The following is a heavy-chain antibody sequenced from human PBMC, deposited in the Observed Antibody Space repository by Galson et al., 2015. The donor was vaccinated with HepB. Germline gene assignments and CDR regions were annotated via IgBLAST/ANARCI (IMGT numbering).Heavy chain of an antibody. J-gene: IGHJ4*02. Sequence: SVKVSCKAAGYALTSYYMHWVRQAPGQGLEWMGIISPSGGTTSYAQKFQGRVTMTRDTSTSTVHMYLSSLTSEDTAVYFCARDLVGYIDFWGQGTLVTVSS. CDR3: ARDLVGYIDF. V-gene: IGHV1-46*01. CDR2: ISPSGGTT. CDR1: GYALTSYY.